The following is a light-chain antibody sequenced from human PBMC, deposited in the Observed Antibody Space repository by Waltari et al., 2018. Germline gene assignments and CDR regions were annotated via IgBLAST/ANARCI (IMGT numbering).Light chain of an antibody. CDR3: QQLKSYPIT. Sequence: TQLTQSPSSLSASVGDRATITCRASQVILGYLAWYQQRPGKAPKFLIHATSTLRSGVPSRFSGSGSGTDFTLTISDLQPEDFATYYCQQLKSYPITFGQGTRLEIK. CDR1: QVILGY. CDR2: ATS. V-gene: IGKV1-9*01. J-gene: IGKJ5*01.